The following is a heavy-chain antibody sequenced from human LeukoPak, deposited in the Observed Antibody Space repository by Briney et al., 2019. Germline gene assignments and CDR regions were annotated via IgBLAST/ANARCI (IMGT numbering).Heavy chain of an antibody. Sequence: PGGSLRLSCAASGFTFDDYAMHWVRQAPGKGLEWVSGISWNSGSIGYADSVKGRFTISRDNAKNSLYLQMNSLRAEDTALYYCAKDIAMAPYYYYGMDVWGQGTTVTVSS. V-gene: IGHV3-9*01. CDR2: ISWNSGSI. CDR1: GFTFDDYA. J-gene: IGHJ6*02. D-gene: IGHD5-18*01. CDR3: AKDIAMAPYYYYGMDV.